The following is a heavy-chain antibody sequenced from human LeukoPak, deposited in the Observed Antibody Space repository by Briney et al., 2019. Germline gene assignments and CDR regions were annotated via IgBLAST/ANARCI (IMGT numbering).Heavy chain of an antibody. V-gene: IGHV4-38-2*01. D-gene: IGHD2-2*01. J-gene: IGHJ4*02. Sequence: SETLSLTWAVSGYSISSGYYWGWIRQPPGKGLEWIGSIYHSGSTYYNPSLKSRVTISVDTSKNQFSLKLSSVTAADTAVYYCARGLGYCSSTSCYVGIFDYWGQGTLVTVSS. CDR2: IYHSGST. CDR1: GYSISSGYY. CDR3: ARGLGYCSSTSCYVGIFDY.